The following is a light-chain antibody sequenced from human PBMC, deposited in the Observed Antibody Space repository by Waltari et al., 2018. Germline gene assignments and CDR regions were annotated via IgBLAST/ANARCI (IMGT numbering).Light chain of an antibody. V-gene: IGLV1-44*01. CDR1: NFNVGGKV. CDR3: ATWDGSLNAVV. CDR2: GNN. J-gene: IGLJ2*01. Sequence: QSVLTQPPSASGTPGQRVTISCSGSNFNVGGKVVNGYQQLPGTAPKLLTYGNNQRPSGVPDRFSRSKSGTSASLAISGLQSDDEADYHCATWDGSLNAVVFGGGTKLTVL.